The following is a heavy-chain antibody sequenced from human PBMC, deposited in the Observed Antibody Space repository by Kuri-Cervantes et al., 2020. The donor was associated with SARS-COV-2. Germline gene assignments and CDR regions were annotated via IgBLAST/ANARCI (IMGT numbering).Heavy chain of an antibody. CDR3: AREDYSNYYYYYMDV. J-gene: IGHJ6*03. D-gene: IGHD4-11*01. CDR2: IYYSGST. Sequence: GSLRLSCTVSGGSISSSSYYWGWSRPPPGKGLEWIGSIYYSGSTYYNPSLKSRVTISVDTSKNQFSLKLSSVTAADTAVYYCAREDYSNYYYYYMDVWGKGTTVTVSS. V-gene: IGHV4-39*02. CDR1: GGSISSSSYY.